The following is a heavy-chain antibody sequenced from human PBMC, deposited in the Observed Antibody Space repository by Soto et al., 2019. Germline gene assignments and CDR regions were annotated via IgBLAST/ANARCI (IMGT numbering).Heavy chain of an antibody. J-gene: IGHJ4*02. CDR2: SYHSGST. D-gene: IGHD3-22*01. CDR1: GGSISSGGYS. Sequence: TLSLTCAVSGGSISSGGYSWSWFRQPPGKGLEWIGYSYHSGSTYYNPSLKSRVTISVDTSKSQFSLKLTSVTAADRAVYYCARRSVDPVDSNGCYEYWGQETPVTVSS. V-gene: IGHV4-30-2*01. CDR3: ARRSVDPVDSNGCYEY.